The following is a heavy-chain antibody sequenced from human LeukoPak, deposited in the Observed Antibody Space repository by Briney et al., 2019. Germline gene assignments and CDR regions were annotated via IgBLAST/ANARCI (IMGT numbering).Heavy chain of an antibody. CDR3: ARHRSKGCQDY. CDR1: GGSLSGYY. V-gene: IGHV4-34*01. J-gene: IGHJ4*02. Sequence: SETLSLTCAIYGGSLSGYYWSWLRQSPGKGLEWIGEGGDRGGTKYSPSLKSRVIISADTSKNQISLKLNSVTAADTAVYYCARHRSKGCQDYWGQGTLVTVSS. CDR2: GGDRGGT. D-gene: IGHD1-26*01.